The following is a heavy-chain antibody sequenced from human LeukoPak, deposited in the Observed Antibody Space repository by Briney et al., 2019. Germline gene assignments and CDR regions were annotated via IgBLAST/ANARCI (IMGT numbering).Heavy chain of an antibody. V-gene: IGHV3-30*04. J-gene: IGHJ5*01. D-gene: IGHD5-12*01. CDR3: ARDWDSVGTSGSPLDDWGREAPVTIVS. Sequence: GGSLRLSCAASGFTFSSYAMHWVRQAPGEGLEWVAVISYDGSNKYYADSVKGRFTISRDNSKNTLYLQRNSQRAEDTAVYVCARDWDSVGTSGSPLDDWGREAPVTIVSW. CDR1: GFTFSSYA. CDR2: ISYDGSNK.